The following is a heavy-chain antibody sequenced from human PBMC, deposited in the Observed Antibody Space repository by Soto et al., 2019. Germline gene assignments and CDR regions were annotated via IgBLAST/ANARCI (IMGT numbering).Heavy chain of an antibody. CDR3: GSVGYCSSTNCLFYYYHYGMDV. Sequence: SVKVSCKASGCTFSSHAISWVRQAPGRGLEWLGGIIPIFGTTNYAQNFRARVTITADESTSTAYMELSSLTSEDTAVYYCGSVGYCSSTNCLFYYYHYGMDVWGQGTTVTVSS. CDR1: GCTFSSHA. CDR2: IIPIFGTT. D-gene: IGHD2-2*03. V-gene: IGHV1-69*01. J-gene: IGHJ6*02.